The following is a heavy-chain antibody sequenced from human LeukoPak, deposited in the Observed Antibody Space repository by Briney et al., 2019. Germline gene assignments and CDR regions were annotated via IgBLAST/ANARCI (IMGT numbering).Heavy chain of an antibody. Sequence: SETLSLTCAVYGGSFSGYYWSWTRQPPGKGLEWIGEINHSGSTNYNPSLKSRVTISVDTSKNQFSLKLSSVTAADTAVYYCARGRCSSTSCYRSWFDPWGQGTLVTVSS. D-gene: IGHD2-2*01. CDR3: ARGRCSSTSCYRSWFDP. V-gene: IGHV4-34*01. J-gene: IGHJ5*02. CDR1: GGSFSGYY. CDR2: INHSGST.